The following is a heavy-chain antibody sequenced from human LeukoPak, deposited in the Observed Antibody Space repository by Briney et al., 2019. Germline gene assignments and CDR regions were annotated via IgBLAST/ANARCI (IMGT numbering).Heavy chain of an antibody. Sequence: GGSLRLSCAASGFTFSSYWMSWVRQAPGKGLEWVANIKQDGSEKYYVDSVKVRFTISRDNAKNSLYLQMNSLRAEDTAVYYCARGLNYYGSGRQQLLLDYWGQGTLVTVSS. CDR1: GFTFSSYW. D-gene: IGHD3-10*01. J-gene: IGHJ4*02. CDR3: ARGLNYYGSGRQQLLLDY. CDR2: IKQDGSEK. V-gene: IGHV3-7*01.